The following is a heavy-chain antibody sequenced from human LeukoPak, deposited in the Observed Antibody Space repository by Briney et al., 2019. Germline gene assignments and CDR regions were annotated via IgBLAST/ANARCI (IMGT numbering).Heavy chain of an antibody. J-gene: IGHJ4*02. D-gene: IGHD6-19*01. V-gene: IGHV3-74*01. CDR3: AKDRGSGYLDY. CDR1: GFTFSSYW. CDR2: IASDGSST. Sequence: GGSLRLSCAASGFTFSSYWMNWVRQAPGKGLVWVSRIASDGSSTTYADSVKGRFSISRDNAKNTLYLQMNSLRAEDTAVCYGAKDRGSGYLDYWGQGTLVTVSS.